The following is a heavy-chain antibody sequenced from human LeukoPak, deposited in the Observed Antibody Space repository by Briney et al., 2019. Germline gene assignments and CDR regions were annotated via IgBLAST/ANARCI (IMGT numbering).Heavy chain of an antibody. J-gene: IGHJ5*01. CDR1: GGSISSSNW. CDR3: ARVWRYSSGGSPRFDS. D-gene: IGHD6-19*01. Sequence: SGTLSLTCAVSGGSISSSNWRSWVRQPPGKGLECIGEIYHSGSTNYNPSLKSRVTISVDKSKNQFSLKLSSVTAADTAVYYCARVWRYSSGGSPRFDSWGQGILVTVSS. CDR2: IYHSGST. V-gene: IGHV4-4*02.